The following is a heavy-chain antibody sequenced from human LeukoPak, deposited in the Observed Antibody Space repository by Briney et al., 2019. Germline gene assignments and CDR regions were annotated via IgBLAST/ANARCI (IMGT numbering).Heavy chain of an antibody. CDR2: INHSGST. J-gene: IGHJ3*02. V-gene: IGHV4-34*01. Sequence: SETLSLTCAVYGGSFSGYYWSWIRQPPGKGLEWIGEINHSGSTNYNPSLKSRVTISVDTSKNQFSLKLSSVTAADTAVYYCARPQKKYYDFWSGTDDAFDIWGQGTMVTVSS. D-gene: IGHD3-3*01. CDR3: ARPQKKYYDFWSGTDDAFDI. CDR1: GGSFSGYY.